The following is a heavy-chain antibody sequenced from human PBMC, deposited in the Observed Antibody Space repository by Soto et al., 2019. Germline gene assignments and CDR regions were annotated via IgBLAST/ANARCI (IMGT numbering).Heavy chain of an antibody. Sequence: ASVKVSCKASGYTFTGYYMHWVRQAPGQGLEWMGWINPNSGGTNYAQKFQGWVTMTRDTSISTAYMELSRLRSDDTAVYYCARGARHEVTRPNCSGGSCYSPRPVSTTTKIFDYWGQGTLVTVSS. CDR1: GYTFTGYY. D-gene: IGHD2-15*01. CDR3: ARGARHEVTRPNCSGGSCYSPRPVSTTTKIFDY. V-gene: IGHV1-2*04. CDR2: INPNSGGT. J-gene: IGHJ4*02.